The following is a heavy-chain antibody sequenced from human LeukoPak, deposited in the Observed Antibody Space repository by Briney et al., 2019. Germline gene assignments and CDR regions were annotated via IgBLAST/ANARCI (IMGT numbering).Heavy chain of an antibody. V-gene: IGHV5-51*01. CDR1: GYTFTNYW. CDR3: ARRSDYMDV. D-gene: IGHD3-3*01. CDR2: IYPGDSDT. Sequence: GESLKISCKGSGYTFTNYWIGWVRQMPGKGLEWMGIIYPGDSDTRYSPSIQGQVTTSADKSISTAYLQWSSLKASDTAMYYCARRSDYMDVWGKGTTVTVSS. J-gene: IGHJ6*03.